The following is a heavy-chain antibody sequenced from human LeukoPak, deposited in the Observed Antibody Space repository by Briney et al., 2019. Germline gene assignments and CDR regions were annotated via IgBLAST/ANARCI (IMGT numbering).Heavy chain of an antibody. CDR2: IFYSGST. V-gene: IGHV4-39*07. CDR3: ASALRYFDWPMNREYFHH. J-gene: IGHJ1*01. CDR1: SGSISTSNYY. Sequence: PSETLSLTCTVSSGSISTSNYYWGWVRQPPGKALEWIGNIFYSGSTYYSPSLKSRVTISLDTSTNQVSLKLRSVTAADTALYYCASALRYFDWPMNREYFHHWGQGTLVTVSS. D-gene: IGHD3-9*01.